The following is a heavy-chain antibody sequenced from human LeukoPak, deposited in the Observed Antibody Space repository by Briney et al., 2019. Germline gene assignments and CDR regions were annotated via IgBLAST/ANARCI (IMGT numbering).Heavy chain of an antibody. V-gene: IGHV4-34*01. CDR2: INHSGST. Sequence: SETLSLTCAVYGGSFSGYYWSWIRQPPGKGLEWLGEINHSGSTNYNPSLKSRVTISVDTSKNQFSLKLSSVTAADTAVYYCASAYMVRGVYYMDVWGKGTTVTVSS. J-gene: IGHJ6*03. CDR1: GGSFSGYY. CDR3: ASAYMVRGVYYMDV. D-gene: IGHD3-10*01.